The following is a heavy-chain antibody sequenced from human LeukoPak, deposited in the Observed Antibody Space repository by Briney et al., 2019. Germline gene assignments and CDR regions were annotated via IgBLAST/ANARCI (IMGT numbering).Heavy chain of an antibody. J-gene: IGHJ4*02. CDR1: GFTFSSYG. D-gene: IGHD3-10*01. V-gene: IGHV3-33*08. Sequence: GGSLRLSCAASGFTFSSYGMHWVRQAPGKGLEWVAVIWYDGSNKYYADSVKGRFTISRDNSKNTLYLQMNSLRAEDTAVHYCARDQGGSGSYSFDYWGQGTLVTVSS. CDR3: ARDQGGSGSYSFDY. CDR2: IWYDGSNK.